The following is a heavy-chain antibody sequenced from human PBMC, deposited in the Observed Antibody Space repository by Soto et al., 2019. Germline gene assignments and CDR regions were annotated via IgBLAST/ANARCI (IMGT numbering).Heavy chain of an antibody. D-gene: IGHD3-9*01. CDR3: VRDEAHYDILTGSSLGRAFDI. Sequence: QVQLQESSPSLVKPSGTLSLTCVITNTSISSSNWWSWVRQAPGKGLEWIGEIYHTGRTNYAPSLKSRVTMSIDKSNNRFSLRLTSLTAADTAVYYCVRDEAHYDILTGSSLGRAFDIWGQGTMVTVSS. J-gene: IGHJ3*02. V-gene: IGHV4-4*02. CDR1: NTSISSSNW. CDR2: IYHTGRT.